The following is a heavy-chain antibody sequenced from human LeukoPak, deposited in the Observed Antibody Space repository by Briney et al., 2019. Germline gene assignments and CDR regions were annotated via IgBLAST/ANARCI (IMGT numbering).Heavy chain of an antibody. CDR2: ISSSSTTI. J-gene: IGHJ4*02. Sequence: GGSLRLSCAASGFTFSSYSMNWVRQAPGKGLEWLSYISSSSTTIYYADSVQGRFTISRDNAKNSLYLQMNSLRAEDTAVYYCTRVLYSSAWYGDHYWGQGALVTVSS. D-gene: IGHD6-19*01. V-gene: IGHV3-48*01. CDR3: TRVLYSSAWYGDHY. CDR1: GFTFSSYS.